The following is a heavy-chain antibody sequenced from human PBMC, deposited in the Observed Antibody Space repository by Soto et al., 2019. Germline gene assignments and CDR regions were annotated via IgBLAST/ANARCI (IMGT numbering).Heavy chain of an antibody. CDR1: GFTFSSYD. V-gene: IGHV3-13*01. D-gene: IGHD3-16*01. CDR3: ARQALDSSYDYIWGVNAFDI. CDR2: IGTAGDT. J-gene: IGHJ3*02. Sequence: EVQLVESGGGLVQPGGSLRLSCAASGFTFSSYDMHWVRQATGKGLEWVSAIGTAGDTYYPGSVKGRFTISRENAKNSLYLQMNSLGAGDTAVYYCARQALDSSYDYIWGVNAFDIWGQGTMVTVSS.